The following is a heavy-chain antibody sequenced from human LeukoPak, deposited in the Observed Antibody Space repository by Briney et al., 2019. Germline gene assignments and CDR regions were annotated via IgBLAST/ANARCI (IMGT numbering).Heavy chain of an antibody. Sequence: SETLSLTCTVSGGSISSGGYYWSWIRQHPGKGLEWIGRIYTSGSTNYNPSLKSRVTMSVDTSKNQFSLKLSSVTAADTAVYYCARQGYYYYMDVWGKGTTVTVSS. CDR3: ARQGYYYYMDV. V-gene: IGHV4-61*02. J-gene: IGHJ6*03. CDR1: GGSISSGGYY. CDR2: IYTSGST.